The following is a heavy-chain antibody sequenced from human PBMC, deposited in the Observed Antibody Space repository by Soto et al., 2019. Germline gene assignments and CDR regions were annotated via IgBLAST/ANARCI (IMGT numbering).Heavy chain of an antibody. V-gene: IGHV1-46*01. CDR3: ARVVGGYYYGMDV. D-gene: IGHD2-2*01. CDR1: GYTFTSYY. J-gene: IGHJ6*02. Sequence: ASVKVSCKASGYTFTSYYMHWVRQAPGQGLEWMGIVNPSGGSTSYAQKFQGRVTMTRDTSTSTVYMELSSLRSEDTAVYYCARVVGGYYYGMDVWGQGTTVTVSS. CDR2: VNPSGGST.